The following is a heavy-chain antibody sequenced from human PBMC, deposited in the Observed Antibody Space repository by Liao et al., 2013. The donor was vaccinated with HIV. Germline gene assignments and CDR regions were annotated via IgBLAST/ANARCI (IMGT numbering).Heavy chain of an antibody. Sequence: QLSLQESGPGLAKPSETLSLTCAVSGGSVTGGAHLWGWIRQSPGKGLEWIGHVYHGGSTYYTPXLRGRVSISVNPSKNDVSLKMRSVTAADTAVYYCTTAFKVGIFDHWGQGTLVTVAS. V-gene: IGHV4-39*07. CDR3: TTAFKVGIFDH. J-gene: IGHJ4*02. CDR1: GGSVTGGAHL. D-gene: IGHD2-21*01. CDR2: VYHGGST.